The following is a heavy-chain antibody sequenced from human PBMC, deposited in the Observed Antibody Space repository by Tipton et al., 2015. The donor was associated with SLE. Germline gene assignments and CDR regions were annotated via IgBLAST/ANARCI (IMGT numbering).Heavy chain of an antibody. Sequence: QSGPEVKKPGSSVKVSCKASGGTFSTYAISWVRQAPGQGLEWVGWISANTGETKFAQRFQGRVTMTTDTSTSTTYMALRSARSDDTAIYYCARECSGSGCLDYWGQGTLVTVSS. CDR3: ARECSGSGCLDY. J-gene: IGHJ4*02. V-gene: IGHV1-18*01. D-gene: IGHD3-10*02. CDR2: ISANTGET. CDR1: GGTFSTYA.